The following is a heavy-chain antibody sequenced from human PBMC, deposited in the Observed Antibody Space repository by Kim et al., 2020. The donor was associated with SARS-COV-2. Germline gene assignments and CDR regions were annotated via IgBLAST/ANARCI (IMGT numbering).Heavy chain of an antibody. CDR3: ARSLYCSGGSCFLDY. V-gene: IGHV4-34*01. J-gene: IGHJ4*02. CDR2: INHSGST. D-gene: IGHD2-15*01. CDR1: GGSFSGYY. Sequence: SETLSLTCAVYGGSFSGYYWSWIRQPPGKGLEWIGEINHSGSTNYNPSLKSRVTISVDTSKNQFSLKLSSVTAADTAVYYCARSLYCSGGSCFLDYWGQGTLVTVSS.